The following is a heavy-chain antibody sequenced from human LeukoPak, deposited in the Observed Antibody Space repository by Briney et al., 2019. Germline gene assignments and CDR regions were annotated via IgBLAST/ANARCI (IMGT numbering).Heavy chain of an antibody. J-gene: IGHJ4*02. CDR3: ARGEGARDGYNYEGPFYFDY. Sequence: SETLSLTCAVYGGPFSDYYWSWIRQPPGKGLEWIRKINHSGSTNYSPSLKSRVTISIDTSKNQFSLKLNSMTAADTAVYYCARGEGARDGYNYEGPFYFDYWGQGTLDTVSS. CDR1: GGPFSDYY. CDR2: INHSGST. D-gene: IGHD5-24*01. V-gene: IGHV4-34*01.